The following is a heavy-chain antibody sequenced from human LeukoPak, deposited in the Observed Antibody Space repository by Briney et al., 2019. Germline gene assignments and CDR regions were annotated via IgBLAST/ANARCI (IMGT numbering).Heavy chain of an antibody. D-gene: IGHD2/OR15-2a*01. CDR3: ARPRRMFYFDSFDI. J-gene: IGHJ3*02. V-gene: IGHV4-59*08. CDR1: GGSISSYY. CDR2: IYYSGST. Sequence: SETLSLTCTVSGGSISSYYWSWIRQPPGKGLEWIGYIYYSGSTNYNPSLKSRVTISVDTSRNQFSLMLNSVTAADTAMYYCARPRRMFYFDSFDIWGHGTMVTVSS.